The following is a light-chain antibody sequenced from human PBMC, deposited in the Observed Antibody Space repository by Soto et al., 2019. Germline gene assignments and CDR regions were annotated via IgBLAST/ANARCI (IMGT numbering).Light chain of an antibody. CDR1: QSVSSY. J-gene: IGKJ5*01. CDR3: QQRSNWPLT. CDR2: DAS. V-gene: IGKV3-11*01. Sequence: EIVMTQSPATLSVFPGERATLSCRASQSVSSYLAWYQQKPGQAPRLLIYDASNRATGIPARFSGSGSGTDFTLTISSLEPEDFAVYYCQQRSNWPLTFGQGTRLEI.